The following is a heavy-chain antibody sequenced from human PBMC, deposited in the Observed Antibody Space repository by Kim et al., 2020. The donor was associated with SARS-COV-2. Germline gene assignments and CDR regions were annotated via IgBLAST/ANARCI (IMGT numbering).Heavy chain of an antibody. V-gene: IGHV3-21*01. Sequence: TYIYYADSVKGRFTISRDNAKNSLSLQSNSRRAEDAAVYYCVRGGKYFDLWGRGTLVTVSS. D-gene: IGHD3-10*01. CDR2: TYI. CDR3: VRGGKYFDL. J-gene: IGHJ2*01.